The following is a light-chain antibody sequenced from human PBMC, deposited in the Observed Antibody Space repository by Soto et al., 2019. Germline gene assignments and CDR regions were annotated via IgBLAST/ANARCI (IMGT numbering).Light chain of an antibody. J-gene: IGKJ4*01. Sequence: IVLVQSPGALSLSPGERATLSCRANQTVNSNFLAWYQQRPGQAPRLLIYVASSRATDIPDRFSGSGSGTDFTLTISRLEPEDFAVYYCQQYGTSWLTFGGGTRVEI. CDR3: QQYGTSWLT. CDR1: QTVNSNF. V-gene: IGKV3-20*01. CDR2: VAS.